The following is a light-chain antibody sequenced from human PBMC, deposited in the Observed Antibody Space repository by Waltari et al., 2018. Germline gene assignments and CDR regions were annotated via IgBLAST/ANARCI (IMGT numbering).Light chain of an antibody. V-gene: IGLV2-14*01. CDR2: DVS. CDR3: SSYTSSST. Sequence: QSALTQPASVSGSPGQSITISCTGTSSDIGGHNYVSWYQQHPGKAPKLMIYDVSKRPPGVSNRFSASKSGNTASLTISGLQAEDEADYYCSSYTSSSTFGGGTKLTVL. J-gene: IGLJ2*01. CDR1: SSDIGGHNY.